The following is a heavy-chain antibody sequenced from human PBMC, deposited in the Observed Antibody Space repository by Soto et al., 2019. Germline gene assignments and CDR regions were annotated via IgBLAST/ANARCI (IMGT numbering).Heavy chain of an antibody. D-gene: IGHD3-9*01. CDR2: VYDNGRP. CDR1: GGSISVYY. J-gene: IGHJ4*02. CDR3: ARGVGSSPPRY. V-gene: IGHV4-59*01. Sequence: SETLSLTCTISGGSISVYYWSWIRQSPRQGLEWIGYVYDNGRPYYSPSLKSRVTISADTSKNQISLKLTSATAADTAVYYCARGVGSSPPRYWGRGTLVTAPQ.